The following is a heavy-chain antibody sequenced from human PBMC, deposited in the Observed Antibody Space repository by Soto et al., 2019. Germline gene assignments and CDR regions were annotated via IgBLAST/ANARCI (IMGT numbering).Heavy chain of an antibody. CDR2: IYYSGST. J-gene: IGHJ4*02. CDR3: ARENKGDYFDY. D-gene: IGHD3-16*01. CDR1: GGSISNYY. Sequence: SETLSLTCTVSGGSISNYYWSWIRQPPGKGLEWIGYIYYSGSTNYNPSLKSRVTISVDTSKDQFSLKLSSVTAADTAVYYCARENKGDYFDYWGQGTLVTVSS. V-gene: IGHV4-59*01.